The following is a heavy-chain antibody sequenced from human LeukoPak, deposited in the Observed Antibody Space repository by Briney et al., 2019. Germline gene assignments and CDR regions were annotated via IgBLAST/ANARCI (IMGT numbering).Heavy chain of an antibody. CDR3: AKDSSGYYYDAFDI. V-gene: IGHV1-46*01. J-gene: IGHJ3*02. Sequence: ASVKVSCKASGYTFTSYYMHWVRQAPGQGPEWMGIINPSGGSTRYAQKFQGRVTMTRDTSTSTVYMELSSLRSEDTAVYYCAKDSSGYYYDAFDIWGQGTMVTVSS. CDR2: INPSGGST. CDR1: GYTFTSYY. D-gene: IGHD3-22*01.